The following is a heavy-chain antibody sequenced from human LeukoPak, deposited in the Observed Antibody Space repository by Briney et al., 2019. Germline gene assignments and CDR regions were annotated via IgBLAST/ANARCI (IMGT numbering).Heavy chain of an antibody. D-gene: IGHD3-9*01. CDR1: GFTFNSYA. CDR3: AKGGLRYFDWSEGYYFDY. V-gene: IGHV3-23*01. CDR2: ISGSGGST. J-gene: IGHJ4*02. Sequence: GGSLRLSCAASGFTFNSYATSWVRQAPGKGLEWVSAISGSGGSTYYADSVKGRFTISRDNSKNTLYLQMNSLRAEDTAVYYCAKGGLRYFDWSEGYYFDYWGQGTLVTVSS.